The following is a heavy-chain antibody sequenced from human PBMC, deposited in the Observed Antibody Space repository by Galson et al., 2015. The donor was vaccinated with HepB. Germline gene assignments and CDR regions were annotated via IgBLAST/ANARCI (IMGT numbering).Heavy chain of an antibody. J-gene: IGHJ2*01. CDR3: ARLIKGSTYNTSHWYFDL. V-gene: IGHV5-51*03. D-gene: IGHD1-14*01. Sequence: QSGAEVKKPGESLKISCKGSGYSFTTNWIGWVRQMPGKGLEWIGIIYPGDSDTRYSPSFQGHVTVSVDKSISTAYLQWSSLKASDTAIFYCARLIKGSTYNTSHWYFDLWGR. CDR1: GYSFTTNW. CDR2: IYPGDSDT.